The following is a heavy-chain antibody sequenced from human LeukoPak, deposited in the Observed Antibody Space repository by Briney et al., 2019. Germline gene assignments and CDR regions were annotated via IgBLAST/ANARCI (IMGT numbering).Heavy chain of an antibody. CDR1: GYTFTSYY. CDR3: ARRDGYNCFDY. Sequence: ASVKVSCKASGYTFTSYYMHWVRQAPGQGLEWMGIINPSGGSTSYAQKFQGRVTMTRDMSTRTVYMELSSLRSEDTAVYYCARRDGYNCFDYWGQGTLVTVSS. CDR2: INPSGGST. D-gene: IGHD5-24*01. V-gene: IGHV1-46*01. J-gene: IGHJ4*02.